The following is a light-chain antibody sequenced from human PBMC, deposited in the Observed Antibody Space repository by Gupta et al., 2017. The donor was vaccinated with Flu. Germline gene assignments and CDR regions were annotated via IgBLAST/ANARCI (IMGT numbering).Light chain of an antibody. V-gene: IGLV2-11*01. J-gene: IGLJ3*02. CDR3: CSYAGSYTYWV. Sequence: QSALTQPRSVSGSPGQSVTISCTGPSSDVGGYNYVSWYQQHPGKAPKLMIYDVSKRPSGVPDRFSGSKSGNTASLTISGLQAEDEADYYCCSYAGSYTYWVFGGGTKLTAL. CDR2: DVS. CDR1: SSDVGGYNY.